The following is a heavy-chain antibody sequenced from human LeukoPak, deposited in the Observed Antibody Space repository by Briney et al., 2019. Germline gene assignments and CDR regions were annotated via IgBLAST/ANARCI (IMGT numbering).Heavy chain of an antibody. CDR3: ARSGPSGSYRGPFDY. CDR1: GGSISSSSYY. V-gene: IGHV4-39*01. D-gene: IGHD1-26*01. J-gene: IGHJ4*02. CDR2: IYYSGST. Sequence: SETLSLTCTVSGGSISSSSYYWGWIRQPPGKGLEWIGSIYYSGSTYYNPSLKSRVTISVDTSKNQFSLKLSFVTAADTAVYYCARSGPSGSYRGPFDYWGQGTLVTVSS.